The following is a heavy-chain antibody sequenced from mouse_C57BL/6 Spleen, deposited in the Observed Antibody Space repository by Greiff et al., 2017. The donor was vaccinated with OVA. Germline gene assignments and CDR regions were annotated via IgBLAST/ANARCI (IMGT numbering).Heavy chain of an antibody. V-gene: IGHV1-82*01. CDR2: IYPGDGDT. J-gene: IGHJ2*01. CDR1: GYAFSSSW. Sequence: QVQLQQSGPELVKPGASVKISCKASGYAFSSSWMNWVKQRPGKGLEWIGRIYPGDGDTNYNGKFKGKATLTADNSAITAYMQLSSLTSEDSAVYFCARQTRSGYFDYWGQGTTLTVSS. D-gene: IGHD1-3*01. CDR3: ARQTRSGYFDY.